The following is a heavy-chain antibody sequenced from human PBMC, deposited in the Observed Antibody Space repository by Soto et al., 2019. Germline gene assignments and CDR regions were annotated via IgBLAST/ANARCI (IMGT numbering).Heavy chain of an antibody. J-gene: IGHJ4*02. V-gene: IGHV3-7*01. D-gene: IGHD6-19*01. CDR3: ARTAVAATRHVGYDY. CDR1: GFTFDNYW. CDR2: IKQDGNER. Sequence: GGSLRLSCVASGFTFDNYWMSWVRQAPGRGLEWVANIKQDGNERYYVDPVKGRFTISRDNARSSLYLQMNSLRAEDTAVYYCARTAVAATRHVGYDYWGQGTLVTVSS.